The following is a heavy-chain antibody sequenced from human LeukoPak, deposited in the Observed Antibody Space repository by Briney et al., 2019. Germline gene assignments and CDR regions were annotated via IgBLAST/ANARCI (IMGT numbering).Heavy chain of an antibody. V-gene: IGHV1-69*05. Sequence: SVKVSCKASGGTFSSYAISWVRQAPGQGLEWMGGIIPIFGTANYAQKFQGRVTITTDESTSTAYMELCSLRSEDTAVYYCARDQASIQLWLHRFDPWGQGTLVTVSS. CDR3: ARDQASIQLWLHRFDP. J-gene: IGHJ5*02. D-gene: IGHD5-18*01. CDR2: IIPIFGTA. CDR1: GGTFSSYA.